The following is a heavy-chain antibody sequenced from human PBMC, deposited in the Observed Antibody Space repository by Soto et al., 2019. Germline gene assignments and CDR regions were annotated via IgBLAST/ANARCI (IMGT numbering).Heavy chain of an antibody. CDR3: ARDSVMEWLFLVDY. Sequence: EVQLVESGGGLVQPGGSLRLSCAASGFTFSSYSMNWVRQAPGKGLEWVSYISRSSSTIYYADSVKGRFTISRDNAKNSLYLQMNSLRAEDTAVYYCARDSVMEWLFLVDYWGQGTLVTVSS. CDR2: ISRSSSTI. J-gene: IGHJ4*02. V-gene: IGHV3-48*01. D-gene: IGHD3-3*01. CDR1: GFTFSSYS.